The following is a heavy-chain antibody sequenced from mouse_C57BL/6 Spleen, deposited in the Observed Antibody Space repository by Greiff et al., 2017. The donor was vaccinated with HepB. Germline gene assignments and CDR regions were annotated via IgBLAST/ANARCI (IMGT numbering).Heavy chain of an antibody. J-gene: IGHJ4*01. V-gene: IGHV1-80*01. CDR3: ARYPLRHGPLYAMDY. CDR1: GYAFSSYW. Sequence: QVQLQQSGAELVKPGASVKISCKASGYAFSSYWMNWVKQRPGKGLEWIGQIYPGDGDTNYNGKFKGKATLTADKSSSTAYMQLSSLTSEDSAVYFYARYPLRHGPLYAMDYWGQGTSVTVSS. D-gene: IGHD2-4*01. CDR2: IYPGDGDT.